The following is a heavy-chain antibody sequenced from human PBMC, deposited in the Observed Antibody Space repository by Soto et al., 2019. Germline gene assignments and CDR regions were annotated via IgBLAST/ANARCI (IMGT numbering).Heavy chain of an antibody. CDR2: ISYDGSNK. D-gene: IGHD6-6*01. V-gene: IGHV3-30*18. CDR3: AKDTQYSSSDYQNDY. J-gene: IGHJ4*02. Sequence: GGSLRLSCAASGFTFSSYGMHWVRQAPGKGLEWVAVISYDGSNKYYADSVKGRFTISRDNSKNALYLQMNSLRAEDTAVYYCAKDTQYSSSDYQNDYWGQGTLVTVSS. CDR1: GFTFSSYG.